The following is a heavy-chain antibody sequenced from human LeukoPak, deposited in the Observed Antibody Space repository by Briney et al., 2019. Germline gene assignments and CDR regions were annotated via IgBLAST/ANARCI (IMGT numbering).Heavy chain of an antibody. Sequence: GGSLRLSCAVSGLTFSIFGMSWVRQSPGKGLEWVSAISGSATGGITNYADSVKGRFTVSRDNSKNTLYLQMNSLRAEDTAVYYCAKRIRDGYNTPIDYWGPGTLVTVSS. D-gene: IGHD5-24*01. J-gene: IGHJ4*02. CDR2: ISGSATGGIT. CDR1: GLTFSIFG. CDR3: AKRIRDGYNTPIDY. V-gene: IGHV3-23*01.